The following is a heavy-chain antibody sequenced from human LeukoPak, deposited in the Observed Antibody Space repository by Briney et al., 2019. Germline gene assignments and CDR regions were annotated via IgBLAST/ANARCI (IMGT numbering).Heavy chain of an antibody. D-gene: IGHD1-26*01. CDR3: ARSGAGVGISTRAAFDY. CDR1: GFTFSDHY. CDR2: IRNRANSYTT. V-gene: IGHV3-72*01. J-gene: IGHJ4*02. Sequence: PGGSLRLSCAVSGFTFSDHYMEWVRQAPGKGLEWVGRIRNRANSYTTEYAASVKGRFTISRDDSKNSLYLQMNSLETEDTAMYYCARSGAGVGISTRAAFDYWGQGTLVTVSS.